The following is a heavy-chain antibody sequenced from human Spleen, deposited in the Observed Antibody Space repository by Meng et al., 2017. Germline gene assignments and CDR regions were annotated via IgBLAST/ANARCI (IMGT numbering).Heavy chain of an antibody. J-gene: IGHJ4*02. Sequence: GESLKISCAASGCTFSSYWMHWVRQAPGKGLMWVSRINTDGSSTGYENSVMGRFTTSRDNAKNTVYLQMESLRTEDTAVYYCARGTAVSGTGFDKWGQGTLVTVSS. V-gene: IGHV3-74*01. CDR3: ARGTAVSGTGFDK. CDR2: INTDGSST. CDR1: GCTFSSYW. D-gene: IGHD6-19*01.